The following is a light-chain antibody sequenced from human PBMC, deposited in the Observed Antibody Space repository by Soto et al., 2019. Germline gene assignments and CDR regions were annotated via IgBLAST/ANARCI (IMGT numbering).Light chain of an antibody. V-gene: IGLV7-46*01. J-gene: IGLJ2*01. CDR3: MLSYTGARPVV. CDR2: DTS. CDR1: TGDVTSGHW. Sequence: QAVVTQEPSLTVSPGGTVTLTCGSSTGDVTSGHWPYWFQQKPGQAPRTLIFDTSNKHSWTPARFSGSLLGGKAALTLSGAQPEDEADYYCMLSYTGARPVVFGGGTKFTVL.